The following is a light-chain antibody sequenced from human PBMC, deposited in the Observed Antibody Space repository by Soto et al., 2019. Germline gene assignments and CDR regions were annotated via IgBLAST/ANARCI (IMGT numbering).Light chain of an antibody. CDR3: FSYTASTTPVV. J-gene: IGLJ2*01. CDR1: SNDVGGYNF. Sequence: QSALTKPAYVSGYPGQSITISCIGTSNDVGGYNFVSWYQHHPGKAPKRMINEVNNRTSGVSNSFAGSKSSNTASLTISGHQSEDEDHYYCFSYTASTTPVVFGGGTKLTV. V-gene: IGLV2-14*01. CDR2: EVN.